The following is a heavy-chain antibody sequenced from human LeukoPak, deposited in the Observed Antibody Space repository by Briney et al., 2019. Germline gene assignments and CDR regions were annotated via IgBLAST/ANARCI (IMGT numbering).Heavy chain of an antibody. Sequence: SETLSLTCTVSGYSISSGYYWGWIRQPPGKGLEWIGSIYHSGSTYYNPSLKSRVTISVATSKNQFSLKLSYVTAADPAVYYCARGRRDTAMIIYYYYYYMDVWGKGTTVTISS. V-gene: IGHV4-38-2*02. J-gene: IGHJ6*03. CDR3: ARGRRDTAMIIYYYYYYMDV. CDR1: GYSISSGYY. CDR2: IYHSGST. D-gene: IGHD5-18*01.